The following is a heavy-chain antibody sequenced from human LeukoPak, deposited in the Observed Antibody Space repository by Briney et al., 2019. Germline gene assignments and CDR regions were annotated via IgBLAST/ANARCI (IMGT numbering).Heavy chain of an antibody. CDR1: GFTVSNAW. D-gene: IGHD1-26*01. Sequence: KSGGSLRLSCAASGFTVSNAWMNWVRQAPGKGLEWVGLMKSETNGGTTDFAAPVKGRFTISRDDSKNTLYLQMSSLRTDDTALYYCTTELSGSFPNWGQGTLVTVSS. CDR3: TTELSGSFPN. J-gene: IGHJ4*02. V-gene: IGHV3-15*01. CDR2: MKSETNGGTT.